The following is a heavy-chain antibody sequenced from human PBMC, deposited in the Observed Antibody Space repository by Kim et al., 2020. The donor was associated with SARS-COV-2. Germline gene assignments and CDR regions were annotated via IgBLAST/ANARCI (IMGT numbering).Heavy chain of an antibody. V-gene: IGHV4-39*01. CDR2: RT. D-gene: IGHD6-19*01. Sequence: RTTHNPSLEGRVPISVDTAKNQFSLKLSSVTAADTAVYYCASGWYQGIDYWGQGTLVTVSS. J-gene: IGHJ4*02. CDR3: ASGWYQGIDY.